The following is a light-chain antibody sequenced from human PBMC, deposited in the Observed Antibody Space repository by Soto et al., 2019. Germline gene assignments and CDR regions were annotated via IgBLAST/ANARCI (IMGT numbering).Light chain of an antibody. CDR3: QQYGRSWWT. CDR2: GAS. V-gene: IGKV3-20*01. CDR1: QSVSSSY. J-gene: IGKJ1*01. Sequence: EIVLTQSPGTLSLSPGERATLSCRTSQSVSSSYLAWYQQKPGQAPRLLIYGASSRATGIPDRFSGSGSGTDFTLTIRRLEPEDFAVYYCQQYGRSWWTFGPGTKVEIK.